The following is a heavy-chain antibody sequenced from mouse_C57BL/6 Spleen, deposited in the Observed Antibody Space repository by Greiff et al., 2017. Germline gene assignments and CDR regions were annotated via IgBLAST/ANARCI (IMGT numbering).Heavy chain of an antibody. CDR3: AKNAIYYYGSSYGWYFDV. CDR2: IWRGGST. Sequence: QVQLQQSGPGLVQPSQSLSITCTVSGFSFTSYGVHWVRQSPGKGLEWLGVIWRGGSTDYNAAFMSRLSITKDNSKSQVFFKMNSLQADDTAIYYCAKNAIYYYGSSYGWYFDVWGTGTTVTVSS. CDR1: GFSFTSYG. J-gene: IGHJ1*03. V-gene: IGHV2-5*01. D-gene: IGHD1-1*01.